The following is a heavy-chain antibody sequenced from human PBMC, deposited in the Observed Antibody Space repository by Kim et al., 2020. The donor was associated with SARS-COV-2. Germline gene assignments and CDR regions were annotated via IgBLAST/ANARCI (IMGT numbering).Heavy chain of an antibody. J-gene: IGHJ3*02. CDR2: IYSGGST. CDR1: GFTVSSNY. Sequence: GGSLRLSYAASGFTVSSNYMSWVRQAPGKGLEWVSVIYSGGSTYYADSVKGRFTISRHNSKNTLYLQMNSLRAEDTAVYYCLKYCSSTSCQGGAFDIWGQGTMVTVSS. CDR3: LKYCSSTSCQGGAFDI. V-gene: IGHV3-53*01. D-gene: IGHD2-2*01.